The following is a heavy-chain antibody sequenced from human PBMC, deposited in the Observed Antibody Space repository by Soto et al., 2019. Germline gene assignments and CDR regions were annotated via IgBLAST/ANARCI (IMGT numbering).Heavy chain of an antibody. V-gene: IGHV3-73*01. J-gene: IGHJ4*02. Sequence: WGFLRLSCAASGFTCSGSAMHWVSQASGKGLEWVGRIRSKANSYATAYAAWVKGRFTISRDDSKNTAYLQMNSLKTEDTAVYYFKKLKAARPNTLGDDDYGGKEPRVPVS. CDR2: IRSKANSYAT. CDR1: GFTCSGSA. D-gene: IGHD6-6*01. CDR3: KKLKAARPNTLGDDDY.